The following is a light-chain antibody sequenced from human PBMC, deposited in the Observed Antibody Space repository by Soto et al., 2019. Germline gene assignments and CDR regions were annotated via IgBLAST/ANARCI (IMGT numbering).Light chain of an antibody. Sequence: QSALTQPASVSASPGESITISCTGTSSDVGGYNYVSWYQQHPGKVPKLMIYEVSYRPSGISDRFSGSKSGNTASLTISGLQAEDEADYYCSSYTTSSGFYVFGTGTKLTV. CDR2: EVS. V-gene: IGLV2-14*01. CDR3: SSYTTSSGFYV. CDR1: SSDVGGYNY. J-gene: IGLJ1*01.